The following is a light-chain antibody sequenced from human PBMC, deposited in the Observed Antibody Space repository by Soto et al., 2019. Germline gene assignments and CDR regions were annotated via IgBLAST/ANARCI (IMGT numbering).Light chain of an antibody. J-gene: IGKJ4*01. CDR3: QQVYVYPST. CDR1: QGISTF. V-gene: IGKV1-9*01. Sequence: DIQMTQSPSSLSTSVGDRVTIPCRASQGISTFLNWYQQKPGKAPRLLIYAASTLQSGVPSRFSGGGSGTDFTLTISSLQPEDFATYYCQQVYVYPSTFGGGTKVDI. CDR2: AAS.